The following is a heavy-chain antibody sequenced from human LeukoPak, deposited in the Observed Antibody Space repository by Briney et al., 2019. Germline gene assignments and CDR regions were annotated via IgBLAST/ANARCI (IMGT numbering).Heavy chain of an antibody. J-gene: IGHJ4*02. CDR2: IYYSGST. CDR3: ARGGYYYDSSGYYWRYFDY. V-gene: IGHV4-30-4*01. CDR1: GGSISSGDYY. D-gene: IGHD3-22*01. Sequence: SETLSLTCTVSGGSISSGDYYWSWIRQPPGKGLEWIGYIYYSGSTYYNPSLKSRVTISVDTSKNQFSLKLSSVTAADTAVYYCARGGYYYDSSGYYWRYFDYWGQGTLVTVSS.